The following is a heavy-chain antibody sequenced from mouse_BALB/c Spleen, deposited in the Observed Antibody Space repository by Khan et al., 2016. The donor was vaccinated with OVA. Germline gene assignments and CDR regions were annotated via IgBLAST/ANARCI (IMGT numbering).Heavy chain of an antibody. CDR2: ISSGGTYT. Sequence: EVELVESGGDLVKPGGSLKLSCAASGFTFSTFGMSWVRQTPDKRLEWVATISSGGTYTYYPDSVKGRFTISRDNAKNTLYLQMSGLRSEDTAMYYGARHWVGLMDFWGQGTSVTVSS. V-gene: IGHV5-6*01. CDR1: GFTFSTFG. D-gene: IGHD1-1*01. J-gene: IGHJ4*01. CDR3: ARHWVGLMDF.